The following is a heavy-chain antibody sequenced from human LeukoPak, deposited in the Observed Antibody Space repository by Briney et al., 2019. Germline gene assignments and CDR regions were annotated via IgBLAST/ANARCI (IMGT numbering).Heavy chain of an antibody. V-gene: IGHV4-39*01. CDR3: ARGLYRYGRSTFDY. CDR2: IYYSGNT. Sequence: PSETLSLTCSVSGASLRSSNYYWGWIRQPPGKGLEWIGSIYYSGNTYYNPSLKSRVTISVDTSKNEFSLKLSSVTAADTAVYYCARGLYRYGRSTFDYWGQGTLVTVSS. D-gene: IGHD2-2*02. J-gene: IGHJ4*02. CDR1: GASLRSSNYY.